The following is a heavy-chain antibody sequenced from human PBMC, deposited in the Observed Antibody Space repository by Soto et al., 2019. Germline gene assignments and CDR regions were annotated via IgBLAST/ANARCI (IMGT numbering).Heavy chain of an antibody. V-gene: IGHV3-74*01. J-gene: IGHJ4*02. D-gene: IGHD6-19*01. CDR2: IVNDGRGT. CDR1: GFTFGSFW. CDR3: ARSSSGWSLDY. Sequence: GGSLRLSCAASGFTFGSFWMHWVRQVPGKGLVYVARIVNDGRGTSYADSVKGRFTISRDNAESTLYLQMNSLRAEDTAVYFCARSSSGWSLDYWGQGALVTVSS.